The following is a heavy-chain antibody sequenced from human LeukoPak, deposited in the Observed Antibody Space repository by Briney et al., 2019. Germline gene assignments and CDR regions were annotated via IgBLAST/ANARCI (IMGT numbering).Heavy chain of an antibody. V-gene: IGHV4-38-2*02. D-gene: IGHD6-13*01. J-gene: IGHJ5*02. Sequence: SETLSLTCTVSGHSISTDYYWAWIRQPPGKGLEWIGSIYHLGTTYYKASLKTRVTISVDTSKNQFSLKLTSVTVADTAVYYCAREGTHNTTWFHWFDPWGQGGLVTVSS. CDR1: GHSISTDYY. CDR2: IYHLGTT. CDR3: AREGTHNTTWFHWFDP.